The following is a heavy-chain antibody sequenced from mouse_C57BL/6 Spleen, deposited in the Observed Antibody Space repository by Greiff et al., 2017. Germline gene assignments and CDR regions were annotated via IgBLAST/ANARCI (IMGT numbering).Heavy chain of an antibody. CDR3: ARSLYYDYDDEGYYAMDY. D-gene: IGHD2-4*01. V-gene: IGHV1-82*01. J-gene: IGHJ4*01. CDR2: IYPGDGDT. Sequence: LQESGPELVKPGASVKISCKASGYAFSSSWMNWVKQRPGKGLEWIGRIYPGDGDTNYNGKFKGKATLTADKSSSTAYMQLSSLTSEDSAVYFCARSLYYDYDDEGYYAMDYWGQGTSVTVSS. CDR1: GYAFSSSW.